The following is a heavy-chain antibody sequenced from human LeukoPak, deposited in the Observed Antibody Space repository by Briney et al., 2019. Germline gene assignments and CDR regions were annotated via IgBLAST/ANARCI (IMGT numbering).Heavy chain of an antibody. CDR3: ARDDIAAAGKGEFDY. Sequence: SETLSLTCAVYGGSFSGYYWSWIRQHPGKGLEWIGEINHSGSTNYNPSLKSRVTISVDTSKNQFSLKLSSVTAADTAVYYCARDDIAAAGKGEFDYWGQGTLVTVSS. J-gene: IGHJ4*02. CDR1: GGSFSGYY. V-gene: IGHV4-34*01. CDR2: INHSGST. D-gene: IGHD6-13*01.